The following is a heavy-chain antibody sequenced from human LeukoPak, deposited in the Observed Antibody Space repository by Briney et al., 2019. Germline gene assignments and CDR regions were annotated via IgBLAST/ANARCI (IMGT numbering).Heavy chain of an antibody. CDR3: ARVGGEYYYDNSGHFDY. CDR1: GVSISSSNSY. J-gene: IGHJ4*02. D-gene: IGHD3-22*01. Sequence: SETLSLTCAVSGVSISSSNSYWGWIRQPPGKGLEWIGSIYYSGNTYYNASLKGRVTISVDTSKNQFSLKLTSVTAADTAVYYCARVGGEYYYDNSGHFDYWGQGTLVTVSS. V-gene: IGHV4-39*01. CDR2: IYYSGNT.